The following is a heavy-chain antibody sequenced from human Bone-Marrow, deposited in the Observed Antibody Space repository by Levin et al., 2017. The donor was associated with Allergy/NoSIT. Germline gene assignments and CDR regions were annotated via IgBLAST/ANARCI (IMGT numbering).Heavy chain of an antibody. Sequence: GGSLRLSCAASGFTFSSYGMHWVRQAPGKGLEWVAVIWYDGSNKYYADSVKGRFTISRDNSKNTLYLQMNSLRAEDTAVYYCARECSYGYRAQNWFDPWGQGTLVTVSS. D-gene: IGHD5-18*01. CDR3: ARECSYGYRAQNWFDP. CDR2: IWYDGSNK. CDR1: GFTFSSYG. J-gene: IGHJ5*02. V-gene: IGHV3-33*01.